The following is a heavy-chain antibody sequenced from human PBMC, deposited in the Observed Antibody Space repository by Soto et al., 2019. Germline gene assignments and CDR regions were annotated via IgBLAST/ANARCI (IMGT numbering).Heavy chain of an antibody. V-gene: IGHV4-39*07. Sequence: SETLSLTCTVSGASISSSGYYWGRIRQPPGKGLEWIGSIYYSGNTYYNPSLKSRVTISIDTSKNQFSLKLSSVTAADTAVYYCARALILTGYYIHDAFDIWGQGTMVTVSS. CDR3: ARALILTGYYIHDAFDI. D-gene: IGHD3-9*01. CDR1: GASISSSGYY. J-gene: IGHJ3*02. CDR2: IYYSGNT.